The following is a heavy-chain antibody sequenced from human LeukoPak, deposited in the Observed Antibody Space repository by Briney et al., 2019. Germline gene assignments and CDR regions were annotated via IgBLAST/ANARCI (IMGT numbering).Heavy chain of an antibody. D-gene: IGHD6-19*01. J-gene: IGHJ4*02. V-gene: IGHV4-4*02. CDR2: IYDAGST. Sequence: PSGTLSLTCTVSGASISSSNWWTWVRQPPGEALEWIGEIYDAGSTKYNPSLKSRLTISVDKSNNSFSLSLTSVTAADTAFYYCARSVAVTGQFDFWGQGTLVTVSS. CDR3: ARSVAVTGQFDF. CDR1: GASISSSNW.